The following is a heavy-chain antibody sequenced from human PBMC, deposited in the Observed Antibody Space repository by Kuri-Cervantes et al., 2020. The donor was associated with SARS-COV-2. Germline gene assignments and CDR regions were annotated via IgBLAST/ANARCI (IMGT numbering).Heavy chain of an antibody. D-gene: IGHD1-20*01. CDR1: QFTFTDYA. CDR3: TRESYNWNVGFDY. V-gene: IGHV3-30-3*01. Sequence: GESLKISCAASQFTFTDYAIHWVRQTPGKGLEWVAVVSYNGTNKYYADSVKGRFTISRDNHKNTVYLQMNSLRVEDTAVYYCTRESYNWNVGFDYWGQGTLVTVSS. J-gene: IGHJ4*02. CDR2: VSYNGTNK.